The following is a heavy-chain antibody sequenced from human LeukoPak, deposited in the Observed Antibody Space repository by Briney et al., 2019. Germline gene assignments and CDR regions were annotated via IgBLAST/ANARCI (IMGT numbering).Heavy chain of an antibody. Sequence: GGSLRLSCAASGFTFSSYSMNWVRQAPGKGLEWVSYISSSGTTIYYADSVKGRFTISRDNAKNSVHLQMNSLRDDDTAVYYCAKIPAGLYFDYWGQGTLVTVSS. CDR3: AKIPAGLYFDY. CDR1: GFTFSSYS. J-gene: IGHJ4*02. CDR2: ISSSGTTI. V-gene: IGHV3-48*02.